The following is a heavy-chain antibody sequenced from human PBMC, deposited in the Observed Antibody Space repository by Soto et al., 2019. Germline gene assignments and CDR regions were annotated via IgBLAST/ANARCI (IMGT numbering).Heavy chain of an antibody. CDR3: AKDRYSGNCRDAFEI. CDR1: GYKFTSYG. V-gene: IGHV1-18*01. Sequence: QAQLVQSGPEVKKPGASVSISCKASGYKFTSYGFIWVRQAPGHGLEWVGWISPYNGKTEYAQNFRGRVTLTTDTSTSTAYMDLSSLRSDDTAVYYCAKDRYSGNCRDAFEIWGQGTTVIVSS. D-gene: IGHD2-15*01. CDR2: ISPYNGKT. J-gene: IGHJ3*02.